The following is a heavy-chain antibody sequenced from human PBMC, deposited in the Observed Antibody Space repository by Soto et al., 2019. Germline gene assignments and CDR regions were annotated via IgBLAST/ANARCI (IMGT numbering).Heavy chain of an antibody. CDR1: GGTFSSYT. CDR2: IIPILGIA. Sequence: QVQLVQSGAEVKKPGSSVKVSCKASGGTFSSYTISWVRQAPGQGLEWMGRIIPILGIANYAQKFQGRVTITADKSTSTAYMELSSLRSEDTAVYYCARAQLAAAGDYDYWGQGTLFTVSS. J-gene: IGHJ4*02. CDR3: ARAQLAAAGDYDY. D-gene: IGHD6-13*01. V-gene: IGHV1-69*02.